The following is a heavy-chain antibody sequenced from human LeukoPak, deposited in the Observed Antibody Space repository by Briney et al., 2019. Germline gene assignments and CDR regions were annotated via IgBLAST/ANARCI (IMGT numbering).Heavy chain of an antibody. Sequence: GGSLRLSCAASGFTFSSYGMHWVRQAPGKGLEWLTVISYNGSHQYYSDSVRGRFTISRDNSRNSGFLQINRLRPEDTGVYYCATSIRRITISSWGPGTLVTVSS. J-gene: IGHJ4*02. CDR3: ATSIRRITISS. V-gene: IGHV3-30*19. D-gene: IGHD3-3*01. CDR1: GFTFSSYG. CDR2: ISYNGSHQ.